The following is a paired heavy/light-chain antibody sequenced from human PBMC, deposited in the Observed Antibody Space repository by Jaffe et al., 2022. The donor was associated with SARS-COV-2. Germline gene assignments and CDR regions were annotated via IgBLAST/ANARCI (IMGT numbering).Light chain of an antibody. CDR2: GAS. V-gene: IGKV3-15*01. J-gene: IGKJ1*01. Sequence: EIVMMQSPATLSVSPGERATLSCRASQSVSSNLAWYQHKPGQAPRLLIYGASTRATGIPARFSGSGSGTEFTLTISSLQSEDFAAYYCQQYKNWPRTFGQGTKVEIK. CDR1: QSVSSN. CDR3: QQYKNWPRT.
Heavy chain of an antibody. D-gene: IGHD1-26*01. Sequence: EVQLVESGGGLVQPGGSLRLSCSASGFTFKSYAMYWVRQAPGKGLEHVSGITSNGDNTYYADSVKGRFTISRDNSKNTLYLQMSSLRPEDTAVYYCVRVGTIIAFDIWGQGTLVTVSP. CDR2: ITSNGDNT. CDR3: VRVGTIIAFDI. CDR1: GFTFKSYA. V-gene: IGHV3-64D*09. J-gene: IGHJ3*02.